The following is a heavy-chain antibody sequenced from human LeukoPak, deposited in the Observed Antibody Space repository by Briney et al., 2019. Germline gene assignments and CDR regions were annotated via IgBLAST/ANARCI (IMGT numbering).Heavy chain of an antibody. CDR3: ARGYCSGGSCYEVDY. Sequence: SETLSLTCTVSSDSISSSSYYWGWIRQPPGKGLEWIGSIYYSGSTYYNPSLKSRVTISVDTSKNQFSLKLSSVTAADTAVYYCARGYCSGGSCYEVDYWGQGTLVTVSS. CDR2: IYYSGST. V-gene: IGHV4-39*01. D-gene: IGHD2-15*01. J-gene: IGHJ4*02. CDR1: SDSISSSSYY.